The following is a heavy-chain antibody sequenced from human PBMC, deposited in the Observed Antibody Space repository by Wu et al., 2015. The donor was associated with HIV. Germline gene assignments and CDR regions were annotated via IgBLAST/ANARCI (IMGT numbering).Heavy chain of an antibody. Sequence: QVQLVQSGAEVKKPGASVKVSCKASGYTFTSYYLHWVRQAPGEGLEWMGIIHPSGSYTNSAQKFQGRVTMITDTSTSTVYMELSSLRSEDTAVYYCARGFFYGSGSYPCYFDYWGQGTRGHRLL. CDR2: IHPSGSYT. D-gene: IGHD3-10*01. V-gene: IGHV1-46*01. J-gene: IGHJ4*02. CDR3: ARGFFYGSGSYPCYFDY. CDR1: GYTFTSYY.